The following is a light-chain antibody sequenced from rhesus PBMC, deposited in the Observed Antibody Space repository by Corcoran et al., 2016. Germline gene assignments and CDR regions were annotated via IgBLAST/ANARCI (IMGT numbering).Light chain of an antibody. J-gene: IGKJ4*01. CDR1: QAISSY. Sequence: DIQMTQSPSSVSASVGDRVTITCRACQAISSYLAWYQQNPGKAPKLLIYLASTLQSGVPSRFSGSGSGTEFTLTISSLQPEDFTTYYCQQYNSVPLTFGGGTKVEIK. V-gene: IGKV1-25*01. CDR2: LAS. CDR3: QQYNSVPLT.